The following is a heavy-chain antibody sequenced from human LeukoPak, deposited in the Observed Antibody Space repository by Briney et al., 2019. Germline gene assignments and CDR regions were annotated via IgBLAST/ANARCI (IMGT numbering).Heavy chain of an antibody. CDR3: ARNLSGRFDP. CDR1: GGSISSYY. J-gene: IGHJ5*02. D-gene: IGHD6-25*01. Sequence: SETLSLTCTVSGGSISSYYWSWIRQPPGKGLEWIGYIYYSGSTNYKPSLKSRVTISVDTSKNQFSLKLSSVTAADTAVYYRARNLSGRFDPWGQGTLVTVSS. V-gene: IGHV4-59*01. CDR2: IYYSGST.